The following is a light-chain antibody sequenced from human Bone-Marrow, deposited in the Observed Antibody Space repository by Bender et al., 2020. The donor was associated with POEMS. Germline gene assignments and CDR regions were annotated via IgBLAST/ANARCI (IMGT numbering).Light chain of an antibody. Sequence: QFVLTQPPSVSGAPGQRVTISCTGTSANIGAGFDAHWYQHLPGTAPKLLIYYDDLLTPGVSDRFSASKSGTSASLAISELQSEDEALYYCSSYAGRNDFVLFGGGTKLTVL. CDR2: YDD. CDR3: SSYAGRNDFVL. J-gene: IGLJ2*01. V-gene: IGLV1-40*01. CDR1: SANIGAGFD.